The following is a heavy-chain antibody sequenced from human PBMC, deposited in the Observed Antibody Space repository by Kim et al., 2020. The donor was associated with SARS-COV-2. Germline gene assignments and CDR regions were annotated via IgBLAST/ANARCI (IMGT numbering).Heavy chain of an antibody. CDR2: IKQDGSEK. D-gene: IGHD3-22*01. CDR3: ARDLGPDYYDSQGGGTFDY. J-gene: IGHJ4*02. Sequence: GGSLRLSCAASGFTFSSYWMSWVRQAPGKGLEWVANIKQDGSEKYYVDSVKGRFTISRDNAKNSLYLQMNSLRAEDTAVYYCARDLGPDYYDSQGGGTFDYWGQGTLVTVSS. CDR1: GFTFSSYW. V-gene: IGHV3-7*03.